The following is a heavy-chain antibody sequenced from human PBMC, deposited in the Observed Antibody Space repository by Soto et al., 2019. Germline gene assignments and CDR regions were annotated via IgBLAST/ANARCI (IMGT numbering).Heavy chain of an antibody. Sequence: QVQLVQSGAEVKKPGSSVKVSCKASGGTFSSYTIGWVRQAPGQGLEWMGRIIPLLGMANYAQKFQGRVTITADRYSSTAYMELSSLTSDDTAVYYCAREGGFEYSTSAGTYWFDPWGQGTLVIVSS. CDR2: IIPLLGMA. D-gene: IGHD6-6*01. CDR1: GGTFSSYT. CDR3: AREGGFEYSTSAGTYWFDP. J-gene: IGHJ5*02. V-gene: IGHV1-69*02.